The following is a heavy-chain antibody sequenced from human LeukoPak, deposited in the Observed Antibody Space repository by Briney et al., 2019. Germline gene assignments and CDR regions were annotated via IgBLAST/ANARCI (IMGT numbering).Heavy chain of an antibody. J-gene: IGHJ4*02. CDR1: GFTFSSYD. V-gene: IGHV3-13*01. CDR3: ARSLVGATFPLDY. CDR2: IGTAGDT. D-gene: IGHD1-26*01. Sequence: GGSLRLSCAASGFTFSSYDVHWVRQATGKGLEWVSAIGTAGDTYYPGSVKGRFTISRENAKNSLYLQMNSLRAEDTAVYYCARSLVGATFPLDYWGQGTLVTVSS.